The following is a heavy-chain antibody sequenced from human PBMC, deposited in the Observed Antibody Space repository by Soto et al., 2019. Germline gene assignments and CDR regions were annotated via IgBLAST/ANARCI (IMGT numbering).Heavy chain of an antibody. CDR1: GFTFDDYA. Sequence: PGRSIRLSCAAAGFTFDDYAMYWVRQDLGKGLEWVSSISWNSGNIGYADSVKGRFTTSRDNAENSLYLQMNSLRAEDTAVYYCGRDRRFGNGYNLGFDYWGQGTLVTVSS. V-gene: IGHV3-9*01. CDR3: GRDRRFGNGYNLGFDY. J-gene: IGHJ4*02. CDR2: ISWNSGNI. D-gene: IGHD5-12*01.